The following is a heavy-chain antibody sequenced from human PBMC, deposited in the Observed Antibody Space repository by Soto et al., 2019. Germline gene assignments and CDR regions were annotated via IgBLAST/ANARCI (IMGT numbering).Heavy chain of an antibody. CDR3: ARDDRITMVRGVQYYFDY. CDR2: INPSGGST. V-gene: IGHV1-46*01. D-gene: IGHD3-10*01. J-gene: IGHJ4*02. CDR1: GYTFTSYY. Sequence: ASVKVSCKASGYTFTSYYMHWVRQAPGQGLEWMGIINPSGGSTSYAQKFQGRVTMTRDTSTSTVYMELSSLRSEDTAVYYCARDDRITMVRGVQYYFDYWGQGTLVTVSS.